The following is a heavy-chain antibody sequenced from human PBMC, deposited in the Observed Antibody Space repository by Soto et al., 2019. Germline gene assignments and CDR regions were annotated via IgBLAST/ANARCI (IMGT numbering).Heavy chain of an antibody. Sequence: VGSLSLSCAASGFTFSSYAMHWVRQAPGKGLEWVAVISYDGSNKYYADSVKGRFTISRDNSKNTLYLQMNSLRAEDTAVYYCARGHGGSYPVGIWGQGTMVTVAS. J-gene: IGHJ3*02. CDR3: ARGHGGSYPVGI. CDR1: GFTFSSYA. CDR2: ISYDGSNK. V-gene: IGHV3-30-3*01. D-gene: IGHD1-26*01.